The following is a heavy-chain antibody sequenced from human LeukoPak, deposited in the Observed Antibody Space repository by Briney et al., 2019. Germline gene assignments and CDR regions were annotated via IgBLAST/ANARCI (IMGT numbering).Heavy chain of an antibody. CDR2: ISWNSGSI. D-gene: IGHD4-17*01. J-gene: IGHJ4*02. V-gene: IGHV3-9*01. CDR1: GFTFDDYA. CDR3: ARHGDYTFSY. Sequence: PGRSLRLSCAASGFTFDDYAMPWVRQAPGKGLEWVSGISWNSGSIGYADSVKGRFTISRDNAKNSLYLQMSSLRPEDTAVYYCARHGDYTFSYWGQGTLVTVSS.